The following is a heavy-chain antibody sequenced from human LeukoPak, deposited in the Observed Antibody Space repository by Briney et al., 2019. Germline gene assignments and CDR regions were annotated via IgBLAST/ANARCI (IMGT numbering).Heavy chain of an antibody. CDR1: GFTFSTNS. CDR3: ARLGAAAGSYYYYYYMDV. V-gene: IGHV3-21*01. Sequence: GGSLRLSCAASGFTFSTNSMNWVRQAPGKGLEWVSSISSSSSYIYYADSVKGRFTISRDNAKNSLYLQMNSLRAEDTAVYYCARLGAAAGSYYYYYYMDVWGKGTTVTISS. J-gene: IGHJ6*03. CDR2: ISSSSSYI. D-gene: IGHD6-13*01.